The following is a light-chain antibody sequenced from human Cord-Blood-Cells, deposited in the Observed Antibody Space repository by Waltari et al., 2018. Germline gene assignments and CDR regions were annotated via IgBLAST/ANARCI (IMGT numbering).Light chain of an antibody. CDR1: SSDVGGYNY. CDR2: DVS. J-gene: IGLJ3*02. CDR3: SSYTSSSTWV. V-gene: IGLV2-14*01. Sequence: QSALTQPASASGSPGKSITISCTGTSSDVGGYNYVSWYQQHPGKAPKLMIYDVSNRHSGFSNRFSGSKSGNTASLTISGLQAEDEADYYCSSYTSSSTWVFGGGTKLTVL.